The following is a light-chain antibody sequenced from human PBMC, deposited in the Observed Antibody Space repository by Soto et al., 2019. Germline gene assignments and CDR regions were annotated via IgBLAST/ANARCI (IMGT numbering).Light chain of an antibody. Sequence: QSVLTQPPSASGTPGQRVTISCSGSNSNIGSNNVYWYQRLPRTAPTLLIYKNNQRPSGVPDRFSGSKSGTSASLAISGLRSEDEADYDCAGWDLSVNGWVFGGGTKLTVL. CDR2: KNN. CDR1: NSNIGSNN. J-gene: IGLJ3*02. CDR3: AGWDLSVNGWV. V-gene: IGLV1-47*01.